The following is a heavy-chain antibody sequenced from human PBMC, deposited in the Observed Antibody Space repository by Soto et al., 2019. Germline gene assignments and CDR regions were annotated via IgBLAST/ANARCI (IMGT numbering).Heavy chain of an antibody. V-gene: IGHV3-23*01. Sequence: EVQLLESGGGLVQPGGSLRLSCAASGFTFSNYAVTWVRQAPGKGLEWVSTNSGSGGSTYYADSVKGRFTISRGNSKNTLYLQMNSLRAEDTAVYYCAKDQGSSWYEIDYWGQGTLVTVSS. J-gene: IGHJ4*02. CDR1: GFTFSNYA. CDR3: AKDQGSSWYEIDY. D-gene: IGHD6-13*01. CDR2: NSGSGGST.